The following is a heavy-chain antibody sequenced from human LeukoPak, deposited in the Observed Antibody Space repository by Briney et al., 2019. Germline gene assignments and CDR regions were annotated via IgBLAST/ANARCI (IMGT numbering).Heavy chain of an antibody. CDR2: INPNSGGT. D-gene: IGHD3-10*01. V-gene: IGHV1-2*04. CDR1: GYTFTGYY. J-gene: IGHJ5*02. CDR3: ARSVPYGSRTGGGSYWFDP. Sequence: ASVKVSCKASGYTFTGYYMHWVRQAPGQGLEWMGWINPNSGGTNYAQKFQGWVTMTRDTSISTAYMELSRLRSDDTAVYYCARSVPYGSRTGGGSYWFDPWGQGTLVTVSS.